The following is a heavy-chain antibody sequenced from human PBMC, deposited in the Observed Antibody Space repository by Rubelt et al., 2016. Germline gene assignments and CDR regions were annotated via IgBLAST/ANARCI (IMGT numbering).Heavy chain of an antibody. V-gene: IGHV4-39*07. Sequence: QVQLQESGPGLVKPSETLSLTCTVSGGSISSSSYYWGWIRQPPGKGLEWIGSIYYSGSTNYNPSLKSRVTISVDTSKNQFSLKLSSVTAADTAVYYCARLYSSSSPTPLGWFDPWGQGTLVTVSS. CDR1: GGSISSSSYY. CDR2: IYYSGST. D-gene: IGHD6-13*01. J-gene: IGHJ5*02. CDR3: ARLYSSSSPTPLGWFDP.